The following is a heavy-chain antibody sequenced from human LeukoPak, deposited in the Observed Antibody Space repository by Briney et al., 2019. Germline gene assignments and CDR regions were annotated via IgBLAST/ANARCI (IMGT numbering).Heavy chain of an antibody. J-gene: IGHJ4*02. Sequence: GGSLRLSCAASGFTFSSYSMNWVRQAPGKGLEWVSSISSSSSYIYYADSVKGRFTISRDNAKNSLYLQMNSLRAEDTAVYYCAKVCSRWFGDEFDYWGQGTLVTVSS. CDR1: GFTFSSYS. V-gene: IGHV3-21*04. CDR2: ISSSSSYI. D-gene: IGHD3-10*01. CDR3: AKVCSRWFGDEFDY.